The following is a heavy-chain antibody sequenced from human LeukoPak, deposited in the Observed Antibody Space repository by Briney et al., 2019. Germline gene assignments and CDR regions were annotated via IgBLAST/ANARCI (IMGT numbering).Heavy chain of an antibody. CDR2: DGSNK. J-gene: IGHJ4*02. V-gene: IGHV3-33*01. CDR3: AREMRWLGFDY. D-gene: IGHD6-19*01. CDR1: GFTFSSYG. Sequence: GGSPRLSCAASGFTFSSYGMHWVRQAPGKGLEWVDDGSNKYYADSVKGRFTISRDNSKNTLYLQMNSLRAEDTAVYYCAREMRWLGFDYWGQGTLVTVSS.